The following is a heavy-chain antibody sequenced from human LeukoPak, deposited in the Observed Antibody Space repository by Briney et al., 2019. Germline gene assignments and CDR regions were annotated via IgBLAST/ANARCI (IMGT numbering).Heavy chain of an antibody. CDR2: IIPIFGTA. Sequence: GASVKVSCKASGGTFSSYAISWVRQAPGQGLEWMGGIIPIFGTANYAQKLQGRVTMTTDTSTSTAYMELRSLRSDDTAVYYCARDRHCSSTSCYSFYYMDVWGKGTTVTVSS. V-gene: IGHV1-69*05. J-gene: IGHJ6*03. D-gene: IGHD2-2*02. CDR1: GGTFSSYA. CDR3: ARDRHCSSTSCYSFYYMDV.